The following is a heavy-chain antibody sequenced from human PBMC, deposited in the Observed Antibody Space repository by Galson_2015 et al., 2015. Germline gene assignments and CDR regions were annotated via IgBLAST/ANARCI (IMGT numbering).Heavy chain of an antibody. J-gene: IGHJ6*03. V-gene: IGHV4-39*01. Sequence: SETLSLTCTVSGGSISSSSYYWGWIRQPPGKGLEWIGSIYYSGSTYYNPSLKSRVTISVDTSKNQFSLKLSSVTAADTAVYYCARHRGGLQKEYYYYYYMDVWGKGTTVTVSS. CDR3: ARHRGGLQKEYYYYYYMDV. CDR2: IYYSGST. CDR1: GGSISSSSYY. D-gene: IGHD4-11*01.